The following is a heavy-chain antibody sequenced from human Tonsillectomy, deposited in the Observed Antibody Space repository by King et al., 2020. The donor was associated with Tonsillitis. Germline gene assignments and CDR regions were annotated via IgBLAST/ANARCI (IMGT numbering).Heavy chain of an antibody. CDR1: GGSISSSSYY. CDR3: ARSKYDSSGYDFDY. Sequence: QLQESGPGLVKPSETLSLTCTVSGGSISSSSYYWGWIRQPPGKGLEWIGSIYYSGSTYYNPSLKSRVTISVDTSKNQFSLKLSSVTAADTAVYYCARSKYDSSGYDFDYWGQGTLVTVSS. V-gene: IGHV4-39*01. J-gene: IGHJ4*02. D-gene: IGHD3-22*01. CDR2: IYYSGST.